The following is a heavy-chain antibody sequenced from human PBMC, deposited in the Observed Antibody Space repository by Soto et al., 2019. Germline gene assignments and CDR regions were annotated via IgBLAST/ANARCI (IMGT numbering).Heavy chain of an antibody. Sequence: SETLSLTCTVSGGSVSSGSYYWSWIRQPPGKGLEWIGYIYYSGSTNYNPSLKSRVTISVDTSKNQFSLKLSSVTAADTAVHYCARDPGDYGAFDIWGQGTMVTVSS. D-gene: IGHD4-17*01. CDR3: ARDPGDYGAFDI. CDR2: IYYSGST. J-gene: IGHJ3*02. CDR1: GGSVSSGSYY. V-gene: IGHV4-61*01.